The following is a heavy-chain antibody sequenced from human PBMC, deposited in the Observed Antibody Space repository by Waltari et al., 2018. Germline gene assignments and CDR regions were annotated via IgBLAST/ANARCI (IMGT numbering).Heavy chain of an antibody. CDR1: GGSISSGDYY. Sequence: QVQLHESGPGLVKPSQTLSLTCTVSGGSISSGDYYWRWSRQTTGTGLEWIGRLHTTGTTNYNPSLKSRVTISADTSKNQVYLTLSSVTAADAAVYYCARDWGDSYRSYSYYYGVDVWGQGTTVTVS. D-gene: IGHD7-27*01. J-gene: IGHJ6*02. CDR3: ARDWGDSYRSYSYYYGVDV. V-gene: IGHV4-61*02. CDR2: LHTTGTT.